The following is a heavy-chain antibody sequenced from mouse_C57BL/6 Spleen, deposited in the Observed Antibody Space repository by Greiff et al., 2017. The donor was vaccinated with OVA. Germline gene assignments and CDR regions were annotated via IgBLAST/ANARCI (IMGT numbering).Heavy chain of an antibody. Sequence: VQLKESGPELVKPGASVKISCKASGYSFTDYNMNWVKQSNGKSLEWIGVINPNYGTTSYNQKFKGKATLTVDQSSSTAYMQLNSLTSEDSAVYYCARSDYGYDSYYFDYWGQGTTLTVSS. CDR1: GYSFTDYN. CDR3: ARSDYGYDSYYFDY. V-gene: IGHV1-39*01. D-gene: IGHD2-2*01. J-gene: IGHJ2*01. CDR2: INPNYGTT.